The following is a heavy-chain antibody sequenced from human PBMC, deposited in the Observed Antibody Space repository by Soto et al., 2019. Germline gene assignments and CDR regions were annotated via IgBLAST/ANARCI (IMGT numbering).Heavy chain of an antibody. CDR2: IKQDGSEK. D-gene: IGHD7-27*01. Sequence: GGSLRLSCAASGFTFSSYWMSWVRQAPGKGLEWVANIKQDGSEKYYVDSVKGRFTISRDNAKNSLYLQMNSLRAEDTAVYYCARPPDWGSPDAFDIWGQGTMVTVSS. J-gene: IGHJ3*02. CDR3: ARPPDWGSPDAFDI. CDR1: GFTFSSYW. V-gene: IGHV3-7*03.